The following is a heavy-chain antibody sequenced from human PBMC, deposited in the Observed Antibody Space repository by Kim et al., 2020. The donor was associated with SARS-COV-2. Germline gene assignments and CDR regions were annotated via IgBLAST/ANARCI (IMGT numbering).Heavy chain of an antibody. V-gene: IGHV3-73*01. Sequence: GASLRLSCAASGFTFSDSAMYWVRQASGKGLEWVSRIRSKANSYATAYDVSVKGRFIISRDDSKNTAYLQMNSLKTEDTAIYYCTRVPPYSNSWWDAFDIWGQGTMVTVSS. CDR3: TRVPPYSNSWWDAFDI. CDR2: IRSKANSYAT. CDR1: GFTFSDSA. J-gene: IGHJ3*02. D-gene: IGHD6-13*01.